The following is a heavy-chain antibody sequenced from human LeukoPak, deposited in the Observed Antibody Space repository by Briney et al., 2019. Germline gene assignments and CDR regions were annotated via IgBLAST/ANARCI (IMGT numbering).Heavy chain of an antibody. CDR2: TDGTNK. CDR3: AKDLIAGPPGYFDY. CDR1: GFTFTIHA. Sequence: PGGSLRLSCAASGFTFTIHAVHWVRQAPGKGLEWVAVTDGTNKFYSDSVRGRFTISGDTSKNTIYLQMNSLRPEDTAMYYCAKDLIAGPPGYFDYWGQGTLVSVSS. V-gene: IGHV3-30-3*01. D-gene: IGHD2-21*01. J-gene: IGHJ4*02.